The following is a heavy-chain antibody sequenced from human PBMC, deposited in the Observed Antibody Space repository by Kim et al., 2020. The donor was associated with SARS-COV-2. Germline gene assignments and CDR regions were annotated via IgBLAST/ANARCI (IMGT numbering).Heavy chain of an antibody. V-gene: IGHV3-9*01. CDR3: AKEQAGIFDY. D-gene: IGHD1-1*01. CDR1: GFTFDDYA. J-gene: IGHJ4*02. Sequence: GGSLRLSCAASGFTFDDYAMHWVRQAPGKGLEWVSGISWNSGSIGYADSVKGRFTISRDNAKNSLYLQMNSLRAEDTALYYCAKEQAGIFDYWGQGTLVTVSS. CDR2: ISWNSGSI.